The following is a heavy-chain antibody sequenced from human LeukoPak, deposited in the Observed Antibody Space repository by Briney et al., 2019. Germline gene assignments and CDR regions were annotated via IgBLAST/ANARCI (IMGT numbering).Heavy chain of an antibody. Sequence: ASVKVSCKASGYTFTSYGISWVRQAPGQGLEWMGYMYPNSGATKYAPKFQGRVTMTRDTSIRTAYMELFGLRSDDTAVYYCARPEGYDAFDIWGQGTMVIVSS. CDR1: GYTFTSYG. CDR2: MYPNSGAT. V-gene: IGHV1-2*02. D-gene: IGHD1-14*01. CDR3: ARPEGYDAFDI. J-gene: IGHJ3*02.